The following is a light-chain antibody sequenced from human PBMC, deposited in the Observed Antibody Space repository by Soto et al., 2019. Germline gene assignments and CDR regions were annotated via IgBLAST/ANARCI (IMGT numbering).Light chain of an antibody. Sequence: DIQMTQSPSSLSASVGDRVTITCRARQSINICLNWYQQKPGTAPKLLIYAASRLQSGVPSRFSGSGSGTEFTLSISSLQPEDFATYYCQESYSTPYTFGQGTKLEIK. J-gene: IGKJ2*01. V-gene: IGKV1-39*01. CDR1: QSINIC. CDR3: QESYSTPYT. CDR2: AAS.